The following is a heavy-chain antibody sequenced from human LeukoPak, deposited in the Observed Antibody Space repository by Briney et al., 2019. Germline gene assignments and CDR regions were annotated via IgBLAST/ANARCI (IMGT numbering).Heavy chain of an antibody. CDR1: GGSISTYY. D-gene: IGHD3-9*01. CDR3: ARKDFVLRYFDWLLSPRVGFDP. J-gene: IGHJ5*02. Sequence: SETLSLTCTVSGGSISTYYWSWIRQPAGKGLEWIGRVYPSGRTSYNPSLENRVTMSVDTSKKQFSLKLSSVTAADTAVYYCARKDFVLRYFDWLLSPRVGFDPWGQGTLVTVSS. CDR2: VYPSGRT. V-gene: IGHV4-4*07.